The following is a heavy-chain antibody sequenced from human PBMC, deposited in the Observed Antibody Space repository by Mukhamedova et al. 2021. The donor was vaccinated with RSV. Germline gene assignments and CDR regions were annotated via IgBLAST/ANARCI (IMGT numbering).Heavy chain of an antibody. J-gene: IGHJ4*02. CDR3: ARESSGSCLDY. V-gene: IGHV3-21*01. Sequence: VKGRFTISRDNAKNSLYLQMNSLRAEDTAVYYCARESSGSCLDYWGQGTLVTVSS. D-gene: IGHD3-22*01.